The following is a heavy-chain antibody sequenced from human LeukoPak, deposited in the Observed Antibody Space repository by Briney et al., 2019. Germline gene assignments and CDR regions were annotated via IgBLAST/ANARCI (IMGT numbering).Heavy chain of an antibody. CDR2: ISWNSGSI. D-gene: IGHD7-27*01. CDR3: ATGLDY. Sequence: GRSLRLSCAASGFTFDDYAMHWVRQAPGKGLEWVSGISWNSGSIGYADSVKGRFTISRDNAKNSLYLQMNSLRAEDTALYYCATGLDYWGHGTLVTVSS. CDR1: GFTFDDYA. V-gene: IGHV3-9*01. J-gene: IGHJ4*01.